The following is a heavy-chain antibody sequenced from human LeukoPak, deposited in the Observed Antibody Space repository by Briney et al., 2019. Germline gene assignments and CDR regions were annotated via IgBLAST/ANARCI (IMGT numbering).Heavy chain of an antibody. V-gene: IGHV3-13*01. Sequence: GGSLRLSCAASGFTFSSYGMHLVRQATGKGLEWVSAIGTAGDTYYPGSVKGRFTISRENAKNSLYLQMNSLRAGDTAVYYCARAPGTTHYYGMDVWGQGTTVTVSS. D-gene: IGHD1-1*01. CDR2: IGTAGDT. J-gene: IGHJ6*02. CDR1: GFTFSSYG. CDR3: ARAPGTTHYYGMDV.